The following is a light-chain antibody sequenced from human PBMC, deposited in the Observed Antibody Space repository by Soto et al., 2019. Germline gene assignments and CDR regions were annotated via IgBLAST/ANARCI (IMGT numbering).Light chain of an antibody. Sequence: EIVLTQSPGTLSLSPGERATLSCGASQSVTKSLAWYQQKPGQAPRLLIYGASSRATGIPDRFSGSGSGTDFTLTISRLEPEDFAVYYCQQYGGSPRTFGQGTKVE. CDR2: GAS. V-gene: IGKV3-20*01. CDR3: QQYGGSPRT. CDR1: QSVTKS. J-gene: IGKJ1*01.